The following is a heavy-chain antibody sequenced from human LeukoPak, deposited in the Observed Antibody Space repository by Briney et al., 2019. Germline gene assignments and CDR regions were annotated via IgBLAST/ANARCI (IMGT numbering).Heavy chain of an antibody. CDR3: ARGGGLDV. D-gene: IGHD3-16*01. CDR2: ISDTGRLS. J-gene: IGHJ6*02. CDR1: GFTFSSSA. V-gene: IGHV3-23*01. Sequence: PGGSLRLSCAASGFTFSSSAMSWVRQAPGKGLEWVAAISDTGRLSYCADSVNGRFTISRDNSKNTLYLQMSNLRAEDTAVYFCARGGGLDVWGQGATVTVSS.